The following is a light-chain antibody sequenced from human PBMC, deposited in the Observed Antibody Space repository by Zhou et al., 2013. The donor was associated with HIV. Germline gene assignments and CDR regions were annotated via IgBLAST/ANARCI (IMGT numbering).Light chain of an antibody. V-gene: IGKV3-20*01. J-gene: IGKJ2*01. CDR2: GAS. CDR1: QSVSSXY. Sequence: EIVLTQSPGTLSLSPGERATLSCRASQSVSSXYLGWYQQKPGQAPRLLIYGASSRATGIPDRFSGSGSGTDFTLTISRLEPEDFAVYYCEQYGNSPYTFGQGPSWR. CDR3: EQYGNSPYT.